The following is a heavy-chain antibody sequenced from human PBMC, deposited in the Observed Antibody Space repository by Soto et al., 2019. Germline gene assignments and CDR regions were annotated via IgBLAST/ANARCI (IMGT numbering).Heavy chain of an antibody. CDR3: ARGGGYCSSTSCQNFDY. D-gene: IGHD2-2*01. J-gene: IGHJ4*02. CDR2: IYYSGST. CDR1: GGSISSSSYY. Sequence: PSETLSLTCTVSGGSISSSSYYWGWIRQPPGKGLEWIGSIYYSGSTNYNPSLKSRVTISVDTSKNQFSLKLSSVTAADTAVYNCARGGGYCSSTSCQNFDYWGQGTLVTVSS. V-gene: IGHV4-39*07.